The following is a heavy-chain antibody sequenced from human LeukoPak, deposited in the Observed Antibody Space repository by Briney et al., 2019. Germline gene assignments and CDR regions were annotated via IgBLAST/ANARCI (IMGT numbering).Heavy chain of an antibody. CDR3: ARSTGPIDY. CDR1: GDSVSSNSAA. D-gene: IGHD1-1*01. V-gene: IGHV6-1*01. Sequence: SQTLSLTCAISGDSVSSNSAAWNWIRQSPSRGLEWLGRTYYRSKWSTYYAVSVKSRISINRDTSKNQISLQLNSVTPEYTAVYYCARSTGPIDYWGQGTLVTVSS. J-gene: IGHJ4*02. CDR2: TYYRSKWST.